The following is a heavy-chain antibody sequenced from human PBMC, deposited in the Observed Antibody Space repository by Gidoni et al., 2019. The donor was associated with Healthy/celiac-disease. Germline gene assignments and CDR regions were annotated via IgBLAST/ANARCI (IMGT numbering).Heavy chain of an antibody. J-gene: IGHJ4*02. CDR2: RWYDGSNK. CDR1: AFTLRRYG. V-gene: IGHV3-33*01. D-gene: IGHD1-26*01. CDR3: ARVSGSYYDSAFDY. Sequence: QVQLVESGGGVVQPGRYVRLSGAASAFTLRRYGMHWVRQAPGKGLDWVAFRWYDGSNKYYAASVKGRFTISRDNSKNTLFLQMNSLIAEDTAVYYCARVSGSYYDSAFDYWGQGTLVTVSS.